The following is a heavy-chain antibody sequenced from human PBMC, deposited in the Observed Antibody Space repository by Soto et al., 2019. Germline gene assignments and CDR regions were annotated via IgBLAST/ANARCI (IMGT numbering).Heavy chain of an antibody. J-gene: IGHJ3*02. D-gene: IGHD2-2*03. CDR1: GFTFSRYW. Sequence: GGSLRLSCAASGFTFSRYWMHWVRQAPGKGLVWVSRINIYGSSTDYADSVKGRFTISRDNAKNTLYLQMNSLRVEDTAVYYCARGWIGDLNDAFDIWGQGTMVTVSS. CDR2: INIYGSST. CDR3: ARGWIGDLNDAFDI. V-gene: IGHV3-74*01.